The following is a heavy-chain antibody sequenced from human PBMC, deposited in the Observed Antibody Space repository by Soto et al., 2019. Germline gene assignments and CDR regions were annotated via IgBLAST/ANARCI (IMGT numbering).Heavy chain of an antibody. Sequence: SVKVSCKASGGTFSSYTISWVRQAPGQGLEWMGRIIPILGIANYAQKFQGRVTITADKSTSTAYMELSSLRSEDTAVYYCARAYTHYHSSGYSPRFDYWGQGTLVTV. CDR3: ARAYTHYHSSGYSPRFDY. D-gene: IGHD3-22*01. J-gene: IGHJ4*02. CDR2: IIPILGIA. CDR1: GGTFSSYT. V-gene: IGHV1-69*02.